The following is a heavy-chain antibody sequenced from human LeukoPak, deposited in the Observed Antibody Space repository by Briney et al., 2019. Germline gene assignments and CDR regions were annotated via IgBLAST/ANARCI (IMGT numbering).Heavy chain of an antibody. CDR2: IIPIFGTA. V-gene: IGHV1-69*13. Sequence: SVKVCCKASGGTFSSYAISWVREAPGQGLEWMGGIIPIFGTANYAQKFQGRVTITADESTSTAYMELSSLRSEDTAVYYCASRSYCSSTSCSQIDYWGQGTLVTVSS. CDR3: ASRSYCSSTSCSQIDY. J-gene: IGHJ4*02. D-gene: IGHD2-2*01. CDR1: GGTFSSYA.